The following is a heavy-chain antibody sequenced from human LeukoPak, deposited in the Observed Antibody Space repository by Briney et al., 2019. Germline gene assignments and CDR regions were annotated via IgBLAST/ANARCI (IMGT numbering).Heavy chain of an antibody. CDR3: ARDPTNTSGRYAYFDY. V-gene: IGHV1-18*01. D-gene: IGHD6-19*01. CDR2: ISAYNGDT. J-gene: IGHJ4*02. CDR1: GYTFTHHG. Sequence: GASVEVSCKASGYTFTHHGITWVRQAPGQGLEWMGWISAYNGDTHYAQNFQGRVTLTTDTSTTTAYMELRSLRSDDTAVYYCARDPTNTSGRYAYFDYWGQGTLVTVSS.